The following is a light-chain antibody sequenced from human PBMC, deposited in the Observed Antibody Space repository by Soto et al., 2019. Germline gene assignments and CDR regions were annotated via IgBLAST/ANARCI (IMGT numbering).Light chain of an antibody. CDR3: QHYNNWPLT. Sequence: EILMTQSPASLSVSPGERVILSCRATQSISSNLAWYQQKPGQAPRLLIYGTSTRATGIPARFSGSGSGTEFTLTITSLQSEDFALYFCQHYNNWPLTFGQGTRLEIK. CDR2: GTS. CDR1: QSISSN. J-gene: IGKJ5*01. V-gene: IGKV3-15*01.